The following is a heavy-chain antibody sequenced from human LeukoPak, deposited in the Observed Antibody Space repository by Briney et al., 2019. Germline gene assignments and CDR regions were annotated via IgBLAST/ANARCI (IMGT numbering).Heavy chain of an antibody. Sequence: ASVKVSCKTSGYTFTGYYIYWVRQAPGQGLEWMGWINPNSDDTSYAQKFQGRVTMTRDTSVSTAYMELSRLSSDDTAVYYCARQDGGLDYWGQGTLVTVSS. CDR3: ARQDGGLDY. J-gene: IGHJ4*02. V-gene: IGHV1-2*02. CDR1: GYTFTGYY. CDR2: INPNSDDT. D-gene: IGHD4-23*01.